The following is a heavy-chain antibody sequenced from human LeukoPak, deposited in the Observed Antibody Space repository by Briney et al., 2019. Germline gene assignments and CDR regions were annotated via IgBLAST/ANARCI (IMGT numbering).Heavy chain of an antibody. CDR1: GFTFSIYA. D-gene: IGHD2-2*01. CDR3: AKEPREYCSSTSCPNWIDA. J-gene: IGHJ5*02. Sequence: GGSLRLSCAASGFTFSIYAMSWVRQAPGKGLEWVSAISASGGTTYYADSVKGRFTISRDNSKNTLYLQASSLRAEDAAVYYCAKEPREYCSSTSCPNWIDAWGQGTLVTVSS. CDR2: ISASGGTT. V-gene: IGHV3-23*01.